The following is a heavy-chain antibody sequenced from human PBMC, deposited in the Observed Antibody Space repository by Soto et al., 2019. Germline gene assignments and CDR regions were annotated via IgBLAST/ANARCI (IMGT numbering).Heavy chain of an antibody. CDR3: ARVGGYCSSTSCPTNDY. Sequence: QVQLVQSGAEVKKPGASVKVSCKASGYTFTSYYMHWVRQAPGQGLEWMGIINPSGGSTSYAQKFQGRVTMTRDTSTSTVYMELSSLRSGDTAVYYCARVGGYCSSTSCPTNDYWGQGTLVTVSS. CDR2: INPSGGST. D-gene: IGHD2-2*01. V-gene: IGHV1-46*03. CDR1: GYTFTSYY. J-gene: IGHJ4*02.